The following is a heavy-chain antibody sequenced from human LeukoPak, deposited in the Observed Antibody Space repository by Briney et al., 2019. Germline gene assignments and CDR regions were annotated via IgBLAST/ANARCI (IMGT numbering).Heavy chain of an antibody. J-gene: IGHJ4*02. CDR2: ISAYNGNT. V-gene: IGHV1-18*04. D-gene: IGHD3-10*01. CDR3: ARDWDTMVRGVINPLYFDY. CDR1: GYTFTSYG. Sequence: VSVKVSCKASGYTFTSYGISWVRQAPGQGLEWMGWISAYNGNTNYAQKLQGRVTMTTDTSTSTAYMELRSLRSDDTAVYYCARDWDTMVRGVINPLYFDYWGQGTLVTVSS.